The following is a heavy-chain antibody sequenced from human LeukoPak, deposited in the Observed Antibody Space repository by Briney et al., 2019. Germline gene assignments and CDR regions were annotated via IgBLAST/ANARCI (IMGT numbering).Heavy chain of an antibody. J-gene: IGHJ4*02. CDR1: GGSISSYY. D-gene: IGHD6-13*01. Sequence: SETLSLTCTVSGGSISSYYWSWIRQPPGKGLEWIGSIYYSGSTYYNPSLKSRVTISVDTSKNQFSLKLSSVTAADTAVYYCARHVTYGSWYNFDYWGQGTLVTVSS. CDR3: ARHVTYGSWYNFDY. V-gene: IGHV4-59*05. CDR2: IYYSGST.